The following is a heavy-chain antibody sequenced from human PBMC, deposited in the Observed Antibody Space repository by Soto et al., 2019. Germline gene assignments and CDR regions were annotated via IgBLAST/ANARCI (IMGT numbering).Heavy chain of an antibody. Sequence: QVQLQESGPGLMKPSQTLSLTCTVSGASISSGGYYWSWIRQHPGKGLEWIGYIYHSGTTSYNPSLKSRVTISVDTSNNQCSLKLSSVTAADTAMYYCARDHIGYDFLDYWGQGTLVTVSS. V-gene: IGHV4-31*03. D-gene: IGHD5-12*01. CDR2: IYHSGTT. CDR1: GASISSGGYY. CDR3: ARDHIGYDFLDY. J-gene: IGHJ4*02.